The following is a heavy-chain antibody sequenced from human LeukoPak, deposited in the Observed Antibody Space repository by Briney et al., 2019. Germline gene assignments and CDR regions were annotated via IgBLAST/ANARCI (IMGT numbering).Heavy chain of an antibody. CDR1: GFTFSIFA. CDR2: ISHSGGST. CDR3: AKSGASMVDSALDI. D-gene: IGHD4/OR15-4a*01. Sequence: SGGSLRLSCAASGFTFSIFAMTWVRRAPGEGVERVSTISHSGGSTYYAHSVKGRFSICRHSSKSTLYLQMNSLRAEDTGVYYCAKSGASMVDSALDIWGQGTMVTVSS. V-gene: IGHV3-23*01. J-gene: IGHJ3*02.